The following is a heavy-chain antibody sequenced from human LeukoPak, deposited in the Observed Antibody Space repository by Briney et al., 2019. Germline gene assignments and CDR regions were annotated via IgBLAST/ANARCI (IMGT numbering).Heavy chain of an antibody. CDR2: INLDGSDK. J-gene: IGHJ4*02. D-gene: IGHD2-2*01. CDR1: GFTFSSYW. Sequence: GGSLILSCAASGFTFSSYWMGWVRQAPRKGLEWVANINLDGSDKYYVDSVKGRFTISRDNADNSLYLQMSSLRAEDTAVYYCAKVPSCTSTSCYAFFDYWGQGTLVTVSS. CDR3: AKVPSCTSTSCYAFFDY. V-gene: IGHV3-7*05.